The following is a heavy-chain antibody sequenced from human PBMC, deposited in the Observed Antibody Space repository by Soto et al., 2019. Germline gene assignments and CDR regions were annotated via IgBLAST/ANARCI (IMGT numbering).Heavy chain of an antibody. J-gene: IGHJ6*01. V-gene: IGHV1-18*01. Sequence: QVQLVQPGPEVRKPGASVKVSCEASGYTFTTSGISWVRQVPGQGLEWMGWISTYNGDTNSAQNFQGRVLMTADTSTGTAYMELMSLKSDDTAVYYCARQGSWPYYYYGLDVW. CDR3: ARQGSWPYYYYGLDV. CDR1: GYTFTTSG. CDR2: ISTYNGDT. D-gene: IGHD1-26*01.